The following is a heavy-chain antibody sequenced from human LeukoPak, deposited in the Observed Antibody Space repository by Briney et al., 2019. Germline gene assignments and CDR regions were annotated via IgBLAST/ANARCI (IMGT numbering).Heavy chain of an antibody. CDR3: GRVGRVVTADVHAFGL. Sequence: PSETLSLTCTVSGGSISSYYWSWIRQPPGKGLEWIGYIYYSGSTNYNPSLKSRVTISVDTSKNQFSLKLSSVADADTAVYYGGRVGRVVTADVHAFGLWGQGKMVNGSS. D-gene: IGHD2-21*02. J-gene: IGHJ3*01. CDR1: GGSISSYY. CDR2: IYYSGST. V-gene: IGHV4-59*01.